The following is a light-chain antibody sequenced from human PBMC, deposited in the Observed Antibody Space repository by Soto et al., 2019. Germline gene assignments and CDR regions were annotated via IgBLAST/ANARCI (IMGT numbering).Light chain of an antibody. V-gene: IGLV2-14*03. CDR2: DVT. Sequence: QSALTQPASVSGSPGQSITISCTGTSSDVGGFNYVSWYQQHPGKAPKLMIYDVTNRPSGVSYRFSGSKSGNTASLPISGLQAEDEADYYCNSYTSSSTYVFGTRTKLTVL. J-gene: IGLJ1*01. CDR3: NSYTSSSTYV. CDR1: SSDVGGFNY.